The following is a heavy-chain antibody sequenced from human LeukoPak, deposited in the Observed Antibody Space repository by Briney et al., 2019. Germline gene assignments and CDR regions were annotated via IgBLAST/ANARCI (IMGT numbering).Heavy chain of an antibody. CDR2: ISAYNGKT. J-gene: IGHJ4*02. V-gene: IGHV1-18*01. CDR1: GYTFTSYG. CDR3: ARYRSSGWHFDY. Sequence: ASVKVSCKASGYTFTSYGISWVRQAPGQGLEWMGWISAYNGKTNYAQKLQGRVTMTTDTSTSTAYMELRSLRSDDTAVYYCARYRSSGWHFDYWGQGALVTVSS. D-gene: IGHD6-19*01.